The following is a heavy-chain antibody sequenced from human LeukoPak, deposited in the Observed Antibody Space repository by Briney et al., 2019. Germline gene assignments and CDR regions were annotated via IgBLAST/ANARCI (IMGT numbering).Heavy chain of an antibody. CDR2: IYYSGST. D-gene: IGHD5-24*01. Sequence: PSETLSLTCTVSGGSISSYYWSWIRQPPGKGLERIGYIYYSGSTNYNPSLKSRVTISVDTSKNQFSLKLSSVTAADTAVYYCARAEPRDGYNYFFDYWGQGTLVTVSS. J-gene: IGHJ4*02. CDR1: GGSISSYY. CDR3: ARAEPRDGYNYFFDY. V-gene: IGHV4-59*01.